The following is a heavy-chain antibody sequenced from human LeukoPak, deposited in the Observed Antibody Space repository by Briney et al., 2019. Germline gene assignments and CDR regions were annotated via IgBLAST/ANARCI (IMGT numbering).Heavy chain of an antibody. CDR1: GYTFTSYY. CDR3: ARVKNYGDYKSGFDY. V-gene: IGHV1-46*04. J-gene: IGHJ4*02. CDR2: INPSGGST. D-gene: IGHD4-17*01. Sequence: ASVKVSCKASGYTFTSYYMHWVRQAPGQGLEWMGIINPSGGSTSYAQKLQGRVTMTRDMSTSTVYMELSSLRAEDTAVYYCARVKNYGDYKSGFDYWGQGTLVTVSS.